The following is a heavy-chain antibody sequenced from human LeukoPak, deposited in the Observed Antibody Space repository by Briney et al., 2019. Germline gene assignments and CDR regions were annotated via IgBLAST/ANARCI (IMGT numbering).Heavy chain of an antibody. D-gene: IGHD2-2*01. CDR2: INHSGST. CDR3: AQEYCSSSSCYDAFDI. J-gene: IGHJ3*02. Sequence: SETLSLTCAVYGGSFSGYYWSWIRQPPGKGLEWIGEINHSGSTNYNPSLKSRVTISVDTSKKQFSLKLSSVTAADTAVYYCAQEYCSSSSCYDAFDIWSQGTMVTVSS. V-gene: IGHV4-34*01. CDR1: GGSFSGYY.